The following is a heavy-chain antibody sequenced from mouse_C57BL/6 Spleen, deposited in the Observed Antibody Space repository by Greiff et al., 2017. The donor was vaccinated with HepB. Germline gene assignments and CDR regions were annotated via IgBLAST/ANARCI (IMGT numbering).Heavy chain of an antibody. V-gene: IGHV1-39*01. CDR2: INPNYGTT. Sequence: EVQLQESGPELVKPGASVKISCKASGYSFTDYNMNWVKQSNGKSLEWIGVINPNYGTTSYNQKFKGKATLTVDQSSSKAYMQLNSLTSEDSAVYYWARGGLYDAESYYAMDYWGQGTSVTVSS. CDR3: ARGGLYDAESYYAMDY. D-gene: IGHD2-12*01. CDR1: GYSFTDYN. J-gene: IGHJ4*01.